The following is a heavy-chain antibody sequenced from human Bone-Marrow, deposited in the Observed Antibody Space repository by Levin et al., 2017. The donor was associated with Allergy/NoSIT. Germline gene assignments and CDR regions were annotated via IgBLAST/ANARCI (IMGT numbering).Heavy chain of an antibody. CDR3: ARVEGRCTNGVCYTLPWGYGMDV. D-gene: IGHD2-8*01. J-gene: IGHJ6*02. V-gene: IGHV3-33*01. CDR1: GFTFSSYG. CDR2: IWYDGSNK. Sequence: GGSLRLSCAASGFTFSSYGMHWVRQAPGKGLEWVAVIWYDGSNKYYADSVKGRFTISRDNSKNTLYLQMNSLRAEDTAVYYCARVEGRCTNGVCYTLPWGYGMDVWGQGTTVTVSS.